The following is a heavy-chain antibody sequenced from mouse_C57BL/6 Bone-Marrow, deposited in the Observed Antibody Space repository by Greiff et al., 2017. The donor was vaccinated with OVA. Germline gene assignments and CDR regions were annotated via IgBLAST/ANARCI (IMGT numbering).Heavy chain of an antibody. CDR3: ARGGITTVKDY. Sequence: VQLQQSGAELVRPGTSVKVSCKASGYAFTNYLIEWVKQRPGQGLEWIGVINPGSGGTNYNEKFKGKATLTADKSSSTAYMQLSSLTSEDSAVYFCARGGITTVKDYWGQGTSVTVSS. V-gene: IGHV1-54*01. CDR1: GYAFTNYL. CDR2: INPGSGGT. J-gene: IGHJ4*01. D-gene: IGHD1-1*01.